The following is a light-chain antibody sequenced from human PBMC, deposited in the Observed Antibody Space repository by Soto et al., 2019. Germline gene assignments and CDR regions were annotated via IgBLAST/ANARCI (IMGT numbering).Light chain of an antibody. V-gene: IGLV2-8*01. CDR2: EVS. Sequence: QSALTQPPSASGAPGQSVTLSCTGTSSDIGAYSYVSWYQQHPGKAPKLVIYEVSKRPSGVPDRFSGSQSGNTASLTVSGLQAEDEADYYCSSYAGNNNLVFGGGTKLTVL. CDR1: SSDIGAYSY. J-gene: IGLJ3*02. CDR3: SSYAGNNNLV.